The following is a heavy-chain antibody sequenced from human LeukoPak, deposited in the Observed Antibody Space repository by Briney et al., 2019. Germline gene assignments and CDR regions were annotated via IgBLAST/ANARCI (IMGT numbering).Heavy chain of an antibody. CDR2: INPNSGDT. D-gene: IGHD6-13*01. Sequence: ASVKVSCKASGYSFTDYYMHWVRQAPGQGLEWMGWINPNSGDTNYAQKFQGRVTMTRDTSISTAYMELSRLRSDDTAVYYCARSPAAGSFYYYYGMDVWGQGTTVTVSS. V-gene: IGHV1-2*02. J-gene: IGHJ6*02. CDR1: GYSFTDYY. CDR3: ARSPAAGSFYYYYGMDV.